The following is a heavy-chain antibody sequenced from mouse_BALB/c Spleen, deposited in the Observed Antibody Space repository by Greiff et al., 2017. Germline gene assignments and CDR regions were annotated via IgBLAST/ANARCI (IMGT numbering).Heavy chain of an antibody. D-gene: IGHD2-14*01. CDR1: GFTFSNYW. Sequence: EVQLQESGGGLVQPGGSMKLSCVASGFTFSNYWMNWVRQSPEKGLEWVAEIRLKSNNYATHYAESVKGRFTISRDDSKSSVYLQMNNLRAEDTGIYYCTRDYRYVFDYWGQGTTLTVSS. CDR3: TRDYRYVFDY. V-gene: IGHV6-6*02. J-gene: IGHJ2*01. CDR2: IRLKSNNYAT.